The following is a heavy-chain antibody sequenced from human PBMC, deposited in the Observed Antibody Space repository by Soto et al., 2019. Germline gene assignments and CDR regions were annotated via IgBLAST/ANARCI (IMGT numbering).Heavy chain of an antibody. J-gene: IGHJ6*02. CDR1: GFTFISYG. CDR2: ISSSSDTI. Sequence: GGSLRLSCAASGFTFISYGMNWVRQAPGKVLECISYISSSSDTIHYADSVKGRFTISRDNAKNSLHLQMNSLRDEDMAVYYCARDHGYYYYGMDVWGQATTVTVSS. CDR3: ARDHGYYYYGMDV. V-gene: IGHV3-48*02.